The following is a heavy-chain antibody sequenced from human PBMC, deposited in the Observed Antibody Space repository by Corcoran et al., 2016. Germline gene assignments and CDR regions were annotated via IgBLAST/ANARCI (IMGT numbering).Heavy chain of an antibody. V-gene: IGHV3-48*02. CDR1: GFTFSSYS. Sequence: EVQLVESGGGLVQPGGSLRLSCAASGFTFSSYSMNWVRQAPGKGLEWVSYISSRSSTIYYSYSVKGRFTIYRDKANNSLYLQMNSLREEDTAVYDCSREARSTLDYWGQGTLVTVSS. CDR2: ISSRSSTI. J-gene: IGHJ4*02. D-gene: IGHD2-2*01. CDR3: SREARSTLDY.